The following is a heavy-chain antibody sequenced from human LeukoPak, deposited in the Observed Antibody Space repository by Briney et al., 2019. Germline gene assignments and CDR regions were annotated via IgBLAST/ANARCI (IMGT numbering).Heavy chain of an antibody. J-gene: IGHJ4*02. CDR3: ARGNSGSYYDIDY. V-gene: IGHV4-59*01. CDR2: IYYSGST. D-gene: IGHD1-26*01. Sequence: PSETLSLTCTVPGGSISSYYWSWIRQPPGKGLEWIGYIYYSGSTNYNPSLKSRVTISVDTSKNQFSLKLSSVTAADTAVYYCARGNSGSYYDIDYWGQGTLVTVSS. CDR1: GGSISSYY.